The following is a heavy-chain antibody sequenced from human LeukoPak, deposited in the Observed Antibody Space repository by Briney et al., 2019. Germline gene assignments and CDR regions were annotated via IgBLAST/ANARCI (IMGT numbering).Heavy chain of an antibody. CDR3: ARGRGELLYYGMDV. D-gene: IGHD1-26*01. Sequence: SETLSLTCTGSGGSISSGDYYWSWIRQPPGKGLEWIGYIYYSGSTYYNPSLKSRVTISVDTSKNQFSLKLSSVTAADTAVYYCARGRGELLYYGMDVWGQGTTVTVSS. CDR1: GGSISSGDYY. CDR2: IYYSGST. V-gene: IGHV4-30-4*01. J-gene: IGHJ6*02.